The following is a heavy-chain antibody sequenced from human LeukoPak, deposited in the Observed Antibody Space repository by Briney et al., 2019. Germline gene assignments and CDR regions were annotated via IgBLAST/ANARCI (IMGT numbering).Heavy chain of an antibody. J-gene: IGHJ4*02. CDR3: ARRNHYESKESDY. CDR2: ISYDGSNK. Sequence: PGGSLRLSCAASGFTFSSYAMHWVRQAPGKGLEWVAVISYDGSNKYYADSVKGRFTISRDNSKNTLYLEMNSLGAEDKAVYYCARRNHYESKESDYWGQGTLVTVSS. V-gene: IGHV3-30*04. D-gene: IGHD3-22*01. CDR1: GFTFSSYA.